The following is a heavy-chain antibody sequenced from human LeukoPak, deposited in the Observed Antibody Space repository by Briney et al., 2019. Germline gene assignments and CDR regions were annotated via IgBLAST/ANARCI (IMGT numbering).Heavy chain of an antibody. V-gene: IGHV3-48*01. CDR2: IDSSSATT. J-gene: IGHJ1*01. D-gene: IGHD3-3*01. CDR1: GFTFSYYS. CDR3: AGSTVWSGIFQY. Sequence: TGGSLRLSCAASGFTFSYYSMTWVRQAPGKGLEWVSYIDSSSATTYYADSVKGRFIISRDNAKNSLCLQINRLRAEDTAVYYCAGSTVWSGIFQYWGQGTLVTVSS.